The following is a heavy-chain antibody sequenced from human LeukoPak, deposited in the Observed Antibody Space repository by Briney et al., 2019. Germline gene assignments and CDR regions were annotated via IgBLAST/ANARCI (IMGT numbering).Heavy chain of an antibody. CDR1: GGSISSYY. V-gene: IGHV4-4*07. CDR3: ARRAVVAAAGVWYFDL. D-gene: IGHD6-13*01. J-gene: IGHJ2*01. Sequence: PSETLSLTYTVSGGSISSYYWRWIRQPAGKGMEWIGRIYTSGSTNYNPSLKSRVTMSVDTSKNQFSLKLSSVTAADTAVYYCARRAVVAAAGVWYFDLWGRGTLVTVSS. CDR2: IYTSGST.